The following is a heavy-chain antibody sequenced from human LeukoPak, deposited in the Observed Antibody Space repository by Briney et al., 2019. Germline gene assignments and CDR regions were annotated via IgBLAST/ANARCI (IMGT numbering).Heavy chain of an antibody. CDR2: IIPIFGTA. CDR1: GGTFSGYA. Sequence: SVKVSCKASGGTFSGYAISWVRQAPGQGLEWMGGIIPIFGTANCAQKFQGRVTITADESTSTAYMELSSLRSEDTAVYYCAGYPYGYYYYGMDVWGKGTTVTVSS. V-gene: IGHV1-69*13. J-gene: IGHJ6*04. CDR3: AGYPYGYYYYGMDV. D-gene: IGHD5-18*01.